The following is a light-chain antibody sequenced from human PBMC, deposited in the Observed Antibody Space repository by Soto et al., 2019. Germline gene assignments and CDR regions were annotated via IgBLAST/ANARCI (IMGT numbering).Light chain of an antibody. V-gene: IGKV3-20*01. Sequence: EIVLTQSPGTLSLSPGERATLSCRASQSVSSNNLAWYQQKPGQAPRLLIYGASRRATGIPDRFSGSGSGTDFTLTINRLEPEDFAVYYCQQYGSSPSSFGPGTKVDF. J-gene: IGKJ3*01. CDR2: GAS. CDR3: QQYGSSPSS. CDR1: QSVSSNN.